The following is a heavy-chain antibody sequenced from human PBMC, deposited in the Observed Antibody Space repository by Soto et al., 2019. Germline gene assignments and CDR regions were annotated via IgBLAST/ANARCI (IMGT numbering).Heavy chain of an antibody. CDR1: GFTFSSYA. J-gene: IGHJ4*02. Sequence: EVQLLESGGGLVQPGGSLRLSCAASGFTFSSYAMGWVRQAPGKGLEWVSAISGSGGSTYYADSVEGRFTISRDNSKNTLYLQMNSLRAEDTAVYYCAKLTSGYSYGLNYFDYWGQGTLVTVSS. D-gene: IGHD5-18*01. CDR2: ISGSGGST. V-gene: IGHV3-23*01. CDR3: AKLTSGYSYGLNYFDY.